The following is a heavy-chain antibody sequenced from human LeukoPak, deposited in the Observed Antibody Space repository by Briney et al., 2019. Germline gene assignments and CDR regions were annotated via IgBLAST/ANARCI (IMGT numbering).Heavy chain of an antibody. V-gene: IGHV4-39*07. CDR1: GGSVSSSAYY. CDR2: IYYSGST. Sequence: SETLSLTCTVSGGSVSSSAYYWGWIRQPPEKGLEWIGNIYYSGSTYYNPSLKSRVTISIDTSKNQFSLKLSSVTAADTAVYYCARGHRYVWGSYRSRRYYFDYWGQGTLVTVSS. J-gene: IGHJ4*02. CDR3: ARGHRYVWGSYRSRRYYFDY. D-gene: IGHD3-16*02.